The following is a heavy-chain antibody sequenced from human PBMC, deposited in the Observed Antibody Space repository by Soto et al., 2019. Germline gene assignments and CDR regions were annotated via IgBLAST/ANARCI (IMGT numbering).Heavy chain of an antibody. CDR2: IIPIFGTA. J-gene: IGHJ4*02. CDR3: ARDVYIGVGIAAAGTNSFDS. V-gene: IGHV1-69*01. D-gene: IGHD6-13*01. CDR1: GGTFSSYA. Sequence: QVQLVQSGAEVKKPGSSVKVSCKASGGTFSSYAISWVRQAPGQGLEWMGGIIPIFGTANYAQKFQGRVTIPADESTSTAYMELSSLRSEDTAVYYCARDVYIGVGIAAAGTNSFDSRGQGTLVTVSS.